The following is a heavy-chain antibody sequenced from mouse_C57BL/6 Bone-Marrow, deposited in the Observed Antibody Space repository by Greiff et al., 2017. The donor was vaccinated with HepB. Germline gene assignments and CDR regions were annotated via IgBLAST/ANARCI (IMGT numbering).Heavy chain of an antibody. J-gene: IGHJ4*01. Sequence: VQRVESGPGLVAPSQSLSITCTVSGFSLTSYAISWVRQPPGKGLEWLGVIWTGGGTNYNSALKSRLSISKDNSKSQVFLKMNSLQTDDTARYYCASYYYGSSYWAMDYWGQGTSVTVSS. D-gene: IGHD1-1*01. CDR1: GFSLTSYA. CDR2: IWTGGGT. CDR3: ASYYYGSSYWAMDY. V-gene: IGHV2-9-1*01.